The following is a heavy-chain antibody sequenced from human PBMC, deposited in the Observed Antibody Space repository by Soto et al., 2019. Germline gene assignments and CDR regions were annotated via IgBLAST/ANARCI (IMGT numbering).Heavy chain of an antibody. D-gene: IGHD2-2*02. CDR2: INAGNGKT. V-gene: IGHV1-3*01. CDR1: GYTFTTYA. J-gene: IGHJ4*02. Sequence: SVKVSCKASGYTFTTYAMHWVRQAPGQRLEWMGWINAGNGKTKYSQKFQGRVTITRDTSATTVYMELSSLRSEDTAVYYCARAGDDCSTTNCYMIDYWGQGTLVTVSS. CDR3: ARAGDDCSTTNCYMIDY.